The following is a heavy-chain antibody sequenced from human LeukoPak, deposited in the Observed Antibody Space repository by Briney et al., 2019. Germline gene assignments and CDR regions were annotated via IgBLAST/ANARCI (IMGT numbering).Heavy chain of an antibody. Sequence: QSGGSLRLSCAASGFTFSSYAMSWVRQAPGKGLEWVSAISGSGGSTYYADSVKGRFTISRDNSKNTLYLQMNSLNTEDTAMYYCTTRSPARYCSDGACYSSADYWGQGTLVTVSS. CDR1: GFTFSSYA. CDR2: ISGSGGST. V-gene: IGHV3-23*01. D-gene: IGHD2-15*01. J-gene: IGHJ4*02. CDR3: TTRSPARYCSDGACYSSADY.